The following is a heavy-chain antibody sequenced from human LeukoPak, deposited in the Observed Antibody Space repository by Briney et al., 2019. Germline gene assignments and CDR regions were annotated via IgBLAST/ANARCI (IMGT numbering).Heavy chain of an antibody. Sequence: SETLSLTCTVSGDSVSSGSFYWSWIRQPPGKGLEWIGYIYYSGHTNYSPSLKSRVTISLDTSKNQFSLRLSSVTAADTAMYYCARWQRTVDFWGQGTLVTVSS. CDR1: GDSVSSGSFY. CDR3: ARWQRTVDF. D-gene: IGHD6-25*01. J-gene: IGHJ4*02. V-gene: IGHV4-61*01. CDR2: IYYSGHT.